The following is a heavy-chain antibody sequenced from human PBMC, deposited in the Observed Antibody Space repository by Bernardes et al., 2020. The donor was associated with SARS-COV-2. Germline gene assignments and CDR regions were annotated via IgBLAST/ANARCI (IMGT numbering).Heavy chain of an antibody. CDR1: GGSIGSYY. CDR3: ARDLSHLVRRGFDL. J-gene: IGHJ2*01. Sequence: TLSLTCTVSGGSIGSYYWAWIRQPPGKGLEWIGYIYYSGTTNYNPSRKSRATISVDSTQNQFPLKLSSVTPADTAVYYCARDLSHLVRRGFDLWGRGTLVTVSS. CDR2: IYYSGTT. V-gene: IGHV4-59*01. D-gene: IGHD3-10*01.